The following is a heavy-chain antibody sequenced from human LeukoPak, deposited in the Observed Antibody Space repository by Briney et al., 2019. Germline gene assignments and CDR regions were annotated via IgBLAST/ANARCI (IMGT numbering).Heavy chain of an antibody. V-gene: IGHV3-11*04. CDR3: GRAPDYPGFGHYYMDV. CDR1: GFTFTDYY. CDR2: ISKSATTV. D-gene: IGHD3-10*01. J-gene: IGHJ6*03. Sequence: GGSLRLSCAVSGFTFTDYYMSWIRQAPGKGLEWLSYISKSATTVYYADSVKGRFTISRDNSKNSVYLQMNGLTAEDTALYYCGRAPDYPGFGHYYMDVWGRGTPVIGSS.